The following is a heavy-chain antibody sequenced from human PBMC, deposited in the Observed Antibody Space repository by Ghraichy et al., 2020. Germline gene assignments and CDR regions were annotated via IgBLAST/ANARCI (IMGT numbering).Heavy chain of an antibody. CDR1: GGSISSANHF. CDR2: VYYDGTS. J-gene: IGHJ3*02. V-gene: IGHV4-30-4*01. D-gene: IGHD3-9*01. CDR3: DREVNVVTDYDAFDI. Sequence: SETLSLTCTVSGGSISSANHFWGWVRQPPGKGLEWIGFVYYDGTSYYNPSLRSRSTISIDTSKNQFSLRLYSVTSADTAIYFCDREVNVVTDYDAFDIWGRGTLVTVSS.